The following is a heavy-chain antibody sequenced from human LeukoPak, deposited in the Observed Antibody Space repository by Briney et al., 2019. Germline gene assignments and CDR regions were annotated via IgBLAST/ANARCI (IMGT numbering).Heavy chain of an antibody. CDR1: GGSISSSTYY. V-gene: IGHV4-39*01. CDR3: ARQSPQIAVAGIRYYFDY. D-gene: IGHD6-19*01. J-gene: IGHJ4*02. Sequence: SETLSLTCTVSGGSISSSTYYWGWIRQPPGKGLEWIGSIYYSGSTYYNPSLEPRGTISLDTSKNQFSLKLNSVTAADTAVYYCARQSPQIAVAGIRYYFDYWGQGTLVTVSS. CDR2: IYYSGST.